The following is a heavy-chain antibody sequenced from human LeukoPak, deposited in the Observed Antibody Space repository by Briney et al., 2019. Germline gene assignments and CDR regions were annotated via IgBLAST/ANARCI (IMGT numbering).Heavy chain of an antibody. D-gene: IGHD1-26*01. CDR2: IIPIFGIA. Sequence: SVKVSCKASGGTFSSYAISWVRQAPGQGLEWMGRIIPIFGIANYAQKFQGRVTITADKPTSTAYMELSSLRSEDTAVYYCARVGINWFDPWGQGTLVTASS. J-gene: IGHJ5*02. V-gene: IGHV1-69*04. CDR3: ARVGINWFDP. CDR1: GGTFSSYA.